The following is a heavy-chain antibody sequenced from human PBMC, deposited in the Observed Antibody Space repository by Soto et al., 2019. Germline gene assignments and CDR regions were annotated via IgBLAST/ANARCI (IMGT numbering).Heavy chain of an antibody. CDR2: ISGSTTST. J-gene: IGHJ4*02. CDR3: AKDRVSGRYSGSFDS. D-gene: IGHD1-26*01. CDR1: GFTFSSYA. Sequence: GGSLRLSCAASGFTFSSYAMTWVRQAPGKGLEWVSVISGSTTSTYYGDSVKGRFTISRDNSKNTLYLQMNSLRAEDTAVYYCAKDRVSGRYSGSFDSWGQGTLVTVAS. V-gene: IGHV3-23*01.